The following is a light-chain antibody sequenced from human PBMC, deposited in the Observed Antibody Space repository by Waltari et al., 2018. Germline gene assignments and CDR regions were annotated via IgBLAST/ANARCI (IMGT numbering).Light chain of an antibody. CDR2: EAS. V-gene: IGKV1-5*03. CDR1: QSISTR. J-gene: IGKJ1*01. CDR3: QQYNSYSRT. Sequence: DIPMTQSPSTLSASVGDRVTITCRASQSISTRLAWYQQKPGKAPKLLIYEASSLESGVPLRFSGSGSGTEFTLTISSLQPDDFATYYCQQYNSYSRTFGQGTKVEIK.